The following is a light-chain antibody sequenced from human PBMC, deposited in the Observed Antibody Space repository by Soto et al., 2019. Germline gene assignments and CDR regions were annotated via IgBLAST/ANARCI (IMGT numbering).Light chain of an antibody. CDR2: AVT. CDR1: SSDVGGYNY. Sequence: QSELTQPRSVSGSPGQSVTIACTGTSSDVGGYNYVSWYQQHPGKAPKLMIYAVTKRPSGVPDRFSGSKSGNTASLTISGLQAEDEADYYCCAFAGTYTSFGTGTKVTVL. V-gene: IGLV2-11*01. J-gene: IGLJ1*01. CDR3: CAFAGTYTS.